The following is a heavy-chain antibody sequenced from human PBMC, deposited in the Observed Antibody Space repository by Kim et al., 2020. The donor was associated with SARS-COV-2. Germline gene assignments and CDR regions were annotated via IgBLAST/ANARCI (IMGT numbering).Heavy chain of an antibody. D-gene: IGHD3-3*01. V-gene: IGHV7-4-1*02. CDR3: ARVFYDFWSGYGAFDI. J-gene: IGHJ3*02. Sequence: GFTGRFVVSLDTSVSTAYLQISSLKAEDTAVYYCARVFYDFWSGYGAFDIWGQGTMVTVSS.